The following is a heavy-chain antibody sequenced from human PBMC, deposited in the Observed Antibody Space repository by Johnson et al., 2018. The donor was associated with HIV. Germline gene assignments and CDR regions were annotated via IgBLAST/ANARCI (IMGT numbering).Heavy chain of an antibody. CDR3: AKGIRERKGAGAFDI. J-gene: IGHJ3*02. CDR1: GFTFSDYY. D-gene: IGHD3-16*01. CDR2: IYSGGTT. V-gene: IGHV3-11*04. Sequence: QVQLVESGGGLVKPGGSLRLSCAASGFTFSDYYMSWIRQAPGKGLEWVSVIYSGGTTYYADSVKGRFTISRDNAKNSLYLQMNSLRAEDTAVYYCAKGIRERKGAGAFDIWGQVTMVTVSS.